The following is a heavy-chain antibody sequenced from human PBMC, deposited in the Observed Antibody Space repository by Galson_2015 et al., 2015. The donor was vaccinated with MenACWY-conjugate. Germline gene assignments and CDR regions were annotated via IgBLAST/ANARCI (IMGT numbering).Heavy chain of an antibody. J-gene: IGHJ4*02. CDR2: ISSSGGYT. D-gene: IGHD6-13*01. Sequence: SLRLSCAASGFTFTAYYMSWIRQAPGKGLEWVSYISSSGGYTTYADSVKGRFTISRDNAKNSLYLQMNSLRVEDTAVYYCARFRGHSSSWGVYWGQGTLVTVSS. V-gene: IGHV3-11*03. CDR3: ARFRGHSSSWGVY. CDR1: GFTFTAYY.